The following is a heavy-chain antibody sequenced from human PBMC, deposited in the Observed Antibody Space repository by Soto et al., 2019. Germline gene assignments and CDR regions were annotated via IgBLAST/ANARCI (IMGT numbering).Heavy chain of an antibody. CDR2: IYYSGST. D-gene: IGHD1-26*01. V-gene: IGHV4-61*01. Sequence: PSVTLSLPCTVSGGSVSSGSYYWSWIRQHPGKGLEWIGYIYYSGSTNYNPSLKSRVTISVDTSKNQFSLKLSSVTAAATAVYYCARSRIVGATKEVFDYWGQGTLATVSS. CDR1: GGSVSSGSYY. J-gene: IGHJ4*02. CDR3: ARSRIVGATKEVFDY.